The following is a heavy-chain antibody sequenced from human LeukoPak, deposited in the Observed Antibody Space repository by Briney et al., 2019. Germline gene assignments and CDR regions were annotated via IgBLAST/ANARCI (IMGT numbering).Heavy chain of an antibody. CDR3: ARDPSFRAYYFDY. D-gene: IGHD3-10*01. Sequence: ASVKLSCKASGYTFTGYYMHWVRQAPGQGLEWMGWINPNSGGTNYAQKFQGRVTMTRDTSISTAYMELSRLRSDDTAVYYCARDPSFRAYYFDYWGQGTLVTVSS. CDR2: INPNSGGT. J-gene: IGHJ4*02. V-gene: IGHV1-2*02. CDR1: GYTFTGYY.